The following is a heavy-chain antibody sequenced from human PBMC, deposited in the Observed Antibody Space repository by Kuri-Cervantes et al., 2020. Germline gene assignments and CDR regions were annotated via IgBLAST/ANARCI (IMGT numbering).Heavy chain of an antibody. V-gene: IGHV4-39*07. CDR2: IYYSGST. CDR1: GGSISSSSYY. D-gene: IGHD6-19*01. J-gene: IGHJ6*03. Sequence: GSLRLSCTVSGGSISSSSYYWGWIRQPPGKGLEWIGSIYYSGSTYYNPSLKSRVTISGDTSKNQLSLKLSSVTAADTAVYYCARGAGTGLGDYYYYMDVWGKGTTVTVSS. CDR3: ARGAGTGLGDYYYYMDV.